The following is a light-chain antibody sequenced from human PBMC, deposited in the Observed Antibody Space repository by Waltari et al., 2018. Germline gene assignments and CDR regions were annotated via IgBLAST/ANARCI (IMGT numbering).Light chain of an antibody. CDR1: GLGDKS. V-gene: IGLV3-1*01. J-gene: IGLJ2*01. CDR2: SDD. CDR3: QAWDDTTVV. Sequence: SYELTQPPSVSVSPGQTATIPCSGDGLGDKSVWWYQQKPGQSPVAVIYSDDKRPSGIPERFSGSNSGNTATLTIGGTQTTDEGDYYCQAWDDTTVVFGAGTKVTV.